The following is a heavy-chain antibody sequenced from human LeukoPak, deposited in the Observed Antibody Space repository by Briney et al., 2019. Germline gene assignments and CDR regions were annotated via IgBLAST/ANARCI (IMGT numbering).Heavy chain of an antibody. CDR1: GFTFSSYS. CDR2: ISSSSSYI. Sequence: GGSLRLSCAASGFTFSSYSMNWVRQAPGKGLEWVSSISSSSSYIYYADSVKGRFTISRDNAKNSLYLQMNSLRAEDTAVYYCARDHNHFWSGYYTRGARFFDYWGQGTLVTVSS. V-gene: IGHV3-21*01. J-gene: IGHJ4*02. CDR3: ARDHNHFWSGYYTRGARFFDY. D-gene: IGHD3-3*02.